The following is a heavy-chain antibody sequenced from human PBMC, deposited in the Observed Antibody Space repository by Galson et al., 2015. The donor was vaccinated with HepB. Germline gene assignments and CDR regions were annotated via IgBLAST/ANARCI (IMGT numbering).Heavy chain of an antibody. Sequence: SLRLSCAASGFTFDDYAMHWVRQAPGKGLEWVSGISWNSGSIGYADSVKGRFTISRDNAKNSLYLQMNSLRAEDTALYYCAKDVGSSGWTGDNWFDPWGQGTLVTVSS. CDR2: ISWNSGSI. CDR1: GFTFDDYA. D-gene: IGHD6-19*01. J-gene: IGHJ5*02. V-gene: IGHV3-9*01. CDR3: AKDVGSSGWTGDNWFDP.